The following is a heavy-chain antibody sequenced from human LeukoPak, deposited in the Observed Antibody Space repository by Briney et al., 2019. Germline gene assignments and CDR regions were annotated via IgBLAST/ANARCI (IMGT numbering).Heavy chain of an antibody. CDR1: GGSFSGYY. CDR3: ARGPYCSGGSCYWDY. D-gene: IGHD2-15*01. J-gene: IGHJ4*02. V-gene: IGHV4-34*01. Sequence: SETLSLTCAVYGGSFSGYYWSWIRQPPGKGLEWIGEINHSGSTNYNPSLKSRVTISVDTSKNQFSLKLSSVTAADTAVYYCARGPYCSGGSCYWDYGGQGTLVTVSS. CDR2: INHSGST.